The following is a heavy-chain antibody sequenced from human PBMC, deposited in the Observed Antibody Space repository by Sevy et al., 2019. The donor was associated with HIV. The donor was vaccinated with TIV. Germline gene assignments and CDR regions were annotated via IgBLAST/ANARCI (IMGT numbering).Heavy chain of an antibody. D-gene: IGHD6-6*01. CDR3: AREGGGSSSIGY. Sequence: SETLSLTCTVSGGSISSYYWSWIRQPPGKGLEWIGYIYYSGSTNYDRYLKSRVTISVDTSKNQFSLKLSSVTAADTAVYYCAREGGGSSSIGYWGQGTLVTVSS. CDR2: IYYSGST. V-gene: IGHV4-59*13. J-gene: IGHJ4*02. CDR1: GGSISSYY.